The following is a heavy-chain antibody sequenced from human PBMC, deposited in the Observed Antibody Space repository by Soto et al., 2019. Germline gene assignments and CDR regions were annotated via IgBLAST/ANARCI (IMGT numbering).Heavy chain of an antibody. Sequence: QVQLVQSGTEVKKPGASVKVSCKASGGTFSRSGFHWVRQAPGQGLEWMGMIVPSGDTTNYAQKFQARVTISADQFTSTVYMELRSLRSEDTAVYYCARCPQPLDTADPYAVDVWGQGTRVIVSS. CDR2: IVPSGDTT. J-gene: IGHJ6*02. CDR3: ARCPQPLDTADPYAVDV. CDR1: GGTFSRSG. D-gene: IGHD5-18*01. V-gene: IGHV1-69*18.